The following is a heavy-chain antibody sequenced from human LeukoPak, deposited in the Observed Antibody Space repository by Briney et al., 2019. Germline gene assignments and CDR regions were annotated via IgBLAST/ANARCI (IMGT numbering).Heavy chain of an antibody. CDR1: GFSLTPNGVG. V-gene: IGHV2-5*01. J-gene: IGHJ5*02. CDR3: AHRDKSFGVIKNENWFDP. Sequence: SGPTLVNPTQTLTLTCSFFGFSLTPNGVGVAWLRQPPGKALEWLAVIYWNDHKRYTPSLENRLTITKDTSKNQVVLTMTNMDPADTATYFCAHRDKSFGVIKNENWFDPWGPGTPVTVSS. CDR2: IYWNDHK. D-gene: IGHD3-3*01.